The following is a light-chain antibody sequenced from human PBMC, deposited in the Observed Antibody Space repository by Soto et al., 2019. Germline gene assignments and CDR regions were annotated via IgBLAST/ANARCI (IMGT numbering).Light chain of an antibody. CDR1: QSVSTY. CDR3: QQSSNWQGT. CDR2: DAS. Sequence: EIVLTQSPATLSLSPGERATLSCRASQSVSTYLAWYQQKAGRPPRXLIYDASKRAPGIPARFSGSGSGTDLTLTISSLGPEDFEVYYCQQSSNWQGTFGRGTKVDIK. J-gene: IGKJ1*01. V-gene: IGKV3-11*01.